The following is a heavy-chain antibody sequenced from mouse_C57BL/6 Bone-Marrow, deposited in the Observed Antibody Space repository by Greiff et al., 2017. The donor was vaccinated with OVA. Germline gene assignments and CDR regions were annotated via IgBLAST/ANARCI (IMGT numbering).Heavy chain of an antibody. Sequence: EVMLVESVAELVRPGASVKLSCTASGFNIKNTYMHWVKQRPEQGLEWIGRIDPANGNTKYAPKFQGKATITADTSSNTAYLQLSSLTSEDTAIYYCARNSYYGNYAWYFDVWGTGTTVTVSS. D-gene: IGHD2-10*01. CDR2: IDPANGNT. CDR3: ARNSYYGNYAWYFDV. CDR1: GFNIKNTY. J-gene: IGHJ1*03. V-gene: IGHV14-3*01.